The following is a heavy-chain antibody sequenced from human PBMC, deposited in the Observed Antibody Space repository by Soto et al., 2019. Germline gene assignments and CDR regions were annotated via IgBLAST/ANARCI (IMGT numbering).Heavy chain of an antibody. CDR3: ARDTSHGVTIGGLDS. Sequence: GGSLRLSCAASGFSFSNYNMNWVRQAPGKWLEWVAHITDGLTKHYADFVQGRFIISRDNAKNSLYLELTDLRDDDTAVYYCARDTSHGVTIGGLDSWGQGTLVTVSS. D-gene: IGHD3-16*01. V-gene: IGHV3-48*02. CDR2: ITDGLTK. J-gene: IGHJ4*02. CDR1: GFSFSNYN.